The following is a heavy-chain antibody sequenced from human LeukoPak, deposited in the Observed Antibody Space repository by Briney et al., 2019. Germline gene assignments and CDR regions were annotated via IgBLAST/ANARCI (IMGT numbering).Heavy chain of an antibody. D-gene: IGHD3-22*01. J-gene: IGHJ4*02. CDR1: GGSISSGSYY. CDR2: IYTSGST. Sequence: SETLSLTCTVSGGSISSGSYYWSWIRQPAGKGLEWIGRIYTSGSTNYNPSLKSRVTISVDTSKNQFSLKLSSVTAADTAVYYCAGEEYYYDSSGYRDWGQGTLVTVSS. V-gene: IGHV4-61*02. CDR3: AGEEYYYDSSGYRD.